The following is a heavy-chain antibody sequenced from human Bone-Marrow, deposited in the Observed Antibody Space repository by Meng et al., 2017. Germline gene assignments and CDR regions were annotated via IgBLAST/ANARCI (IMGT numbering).Heavy chain of an antibody. V-gene: IGHV4-4*07. D-gene: IGHD1-26*01. J-gene: IGHJ4*02. CDR3: ARHMSGSYHTGLGH. CDR1: GGSISSYY. CDR2: IYYSGST. Sequence: SETLSLTCTVSGGSISSYYWSWIRQPAGKGLEWIGRIYYSGSTYYNPSLKSRVTISVDTSKNQFSLKLSSVTAADTAMYYCARHMSGSYHTGLGHWGQGTLVTVSS.